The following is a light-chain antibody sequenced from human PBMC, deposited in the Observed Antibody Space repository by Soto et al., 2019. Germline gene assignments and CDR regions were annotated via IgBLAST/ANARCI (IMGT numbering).Light chain of an antibody. J-gene: IGKJ1*01. Sequence: EVVMTQSPATLSVSPGERATLSCRASQSISSDLAWYQQKPGQAPRLLIYGASTRASDIPARFSGSGSGTEFTLTISSLQSEDFAVYYCQQYNNWPPWTFGKGPRWNSN. CDR2: GAS. CDR1: QSISSD. V-gene: IGKV3-15*01. CDR3: QQYNNWPPWT.